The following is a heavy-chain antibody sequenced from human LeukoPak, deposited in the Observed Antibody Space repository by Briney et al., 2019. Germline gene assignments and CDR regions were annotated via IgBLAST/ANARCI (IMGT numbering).Heavy chain of an antibody. CDR2: ISSSGRST. CDR3: AKDVDTVTAYIYH. V-gene: IGHV3-23*01. Sequence: GGSLRLSCAASGFTFTRHAMNWVRQAPGKGLEWVSSISSSGRSTHFADSLKGRFIISRDNSKNTLYLQSTSLTADDTAYYYCAKDVDTVTAYIYHWGQGSLVTVSS. CDR1: GFTFTRHA. J-gene: IGHJ4*02. D-gene: IGHD4-17*01.